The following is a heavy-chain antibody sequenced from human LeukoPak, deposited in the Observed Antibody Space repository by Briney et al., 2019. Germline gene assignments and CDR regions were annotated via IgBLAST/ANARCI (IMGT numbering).Heavy chain of an antibody. CDR3: AKVVYDYGDYVLFDY. CDR2: ISGSGGST. J-gene: IGHJ4*02. CDR1: VFTLSSYS. V-gene: IGHV3-23*01. D-gene: IGHD4-17*01. Sequence: GGSLRLSCAASVFTLSSYSMNWVRQARGKGLEWVSAISGSGGSTYYADSVKGRFTISRDNSKNTLYLQMNSLRAEDTAVYYCAKVVYDYGDYVLFDYWGQGTLVTVSS.